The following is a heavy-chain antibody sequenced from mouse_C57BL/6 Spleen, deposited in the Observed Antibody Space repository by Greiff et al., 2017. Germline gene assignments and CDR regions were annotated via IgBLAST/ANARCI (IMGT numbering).Heavy chain of an antibody. Sequence: EVKLQESGAELVRPGASVKLSCTASGFNIKDYYMHWVKQRPEQGLEWIGRIDPEDGDTEYAPKFQGKATMTADTSSNTAYLQLSSLTSEDTAVYYCTTAYGSSHPHAFDYWGPGASAPAS. CDR2: IDPEDGDT. J-gene: IGHJ4*01. V-gene: IGHV14-1*01. CDR1: GFNIKDYY. CDR3: TTAYGSSHPHAFDY. D-gene: IGHD1-1*01.